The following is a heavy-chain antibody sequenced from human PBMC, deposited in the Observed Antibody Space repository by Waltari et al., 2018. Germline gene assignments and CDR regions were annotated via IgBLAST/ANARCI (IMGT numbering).Heavy chain of an antibody. D-gene: IGHD3-10*01. V-gene: IGHV4-59*12. J-gene: IGHJ4*02. Sequence: QVQLQESGPGLVKPSETLSLTCTVSGGSISSYYWSWIRQPPGKGLEWIGYIYYSGSTNYNPSLKSRVTISVDTSKNQFSLKLSSVTAADTAVYYCARGLGYDGSGSYLITWGQGTLVTVSS. CDR3: ARGLGYDGSGSYLIT. CDR1: GGSISSYY. CDR2: IYYSGST.